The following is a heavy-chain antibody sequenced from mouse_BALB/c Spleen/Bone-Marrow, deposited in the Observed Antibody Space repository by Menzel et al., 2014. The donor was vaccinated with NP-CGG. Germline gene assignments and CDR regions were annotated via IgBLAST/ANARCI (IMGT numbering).Heavy chain of an antibody. D-gene: IGHD2-4*01. J-gene: IGHJ4*01. Sequence: VQLQQSGPELVKPGASVKISCKASGYTFTDYCINWVKQKPGQGLEWIGWIYPGSGNTQYNEKFKGKATLTVDTSSSTAYIQLSSLSSEDSPVYFCARSPMITESYAMDYWGQGTSVTVSS. CDR3: ARSPMITESYAMDY. CDR1: GYTFTDYC. V-gene: IGHV1-84*02. CDR2: IYPGSGNT.